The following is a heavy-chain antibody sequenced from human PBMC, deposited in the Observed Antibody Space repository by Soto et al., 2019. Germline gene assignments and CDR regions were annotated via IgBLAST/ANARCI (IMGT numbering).Heavy chain of an antibody. CDR2: IYYSGST. Sequence: SETLSLTCTVSGGSISGGGYYWSWIRQHPGKGLEWIGYIYYSGSTYYNPSLKSRVTISVDTSKNQFSLKLSSVTAADTAVYYCASNSYDFWSGQYFDYWGQGTLVTVSS. V-gene: IGHV4-31*02. CDR3: ASNSYDFWSGQYFDY. CDR1: GGSISGGGYY. J-gene: IGHJ4*02. D-gene: IGHD3-3*01.